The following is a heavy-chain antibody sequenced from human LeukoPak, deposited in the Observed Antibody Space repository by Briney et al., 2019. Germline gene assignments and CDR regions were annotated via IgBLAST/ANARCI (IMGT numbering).Heavy chain of an antibody. Sequence: SQTLSLTCTVSGGSISSGSYYWSWIRQPAGKGLEWIGRIYTSGSTNYNPSLKSRVTISVDTSKNQFSLKLSSVTAADTAVYYCARNYDFWSGSMDVWGKGTAVTVSS. CDR2: IYTSGST. D-gene: IGHD3-3*01. CDR3: ARNYDFWSGSMDV. V-gene: IGHV4-61*02. J-gene: IGHJ6*03. CDR1: GGSISSGSYY.